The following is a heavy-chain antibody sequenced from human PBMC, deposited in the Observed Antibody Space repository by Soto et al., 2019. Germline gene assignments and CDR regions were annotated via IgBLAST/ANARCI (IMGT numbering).Heavy chain of an antibody. V-gene: IGHV2-5*02. CDR3: AHSARMRGYFDY. J-gene: IGHJ4*02. Sequence: QITLKESGPTLVKPTQTLTLTCSFSGFSLSTSGVGVGWIRQSPGKALEWLGLIYWDDDKYYSPSLKSRLTISKDTSKNQVVLTMTNMDPVDTATYYCAHSARMRGYFDYWGQGTLVTVSS. CDR2: IYWDDDK. CDR1: GFSLSTSGVG.